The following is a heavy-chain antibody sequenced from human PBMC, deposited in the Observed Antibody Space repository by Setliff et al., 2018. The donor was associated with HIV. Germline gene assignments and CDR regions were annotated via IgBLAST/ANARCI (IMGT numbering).Heavy chain of an antibody. CDR2: ITSAGTI. CDR1: EFTFSDYS. D-gene: IGHD2-15*01. CDR3: VRALSGGYCSGGNCFPFDF. V-gene: IGHV3-11*01. Sequence: GGSLRLSCTASEFTFSDYSMSWVRQAPGKGLEWVSYITSAGTIYYADSVKGRFTISRDNAKNSLYLQMNSLRAEDTAVYYCVRALSGGYCSGGNCFPFDFWGQGTLVTVSS. J-gene: IGHJ4*02.